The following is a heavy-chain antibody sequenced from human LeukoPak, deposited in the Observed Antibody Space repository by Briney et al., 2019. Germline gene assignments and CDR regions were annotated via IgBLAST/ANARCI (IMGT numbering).Heavy chain of an antibody. CDR2: IKQDGSEK. CDR1: GFTFSSYW. V-gene: IGHV3-7*01. D-gene: IGHD3-3*01. J-gene: IGHJ4*02. CDR3: ASAYYDFWSGYYGY. Sequence: GGSLRLSCAASGFTFSSYWMSWVRQAPGKGLEWVANIKQDGSEKYYVDSVKGRFTISRDNAKNSLYLQMNSLRAEDTAVYYCASAYYDFWSGYYGYWGQGTPVTVSS.